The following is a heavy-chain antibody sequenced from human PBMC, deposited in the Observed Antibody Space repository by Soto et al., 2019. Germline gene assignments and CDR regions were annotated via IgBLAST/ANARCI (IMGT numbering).Heavy chain of an antibody. D-gene: IGHD2-8*01. CDR3: AKGARIVLMVFAINFDF. CDR1: GFTFSTSA. J-gene: IGHJ4*02. Sequence: PGGSLRLSCAASGFTFSTSAMSWVRQAPGKGLDWVSAISNTGRSTYYADSVKGRFTISRDNSKNTLYLQMNSLRAEDAAVYYCAKGARIVLMVFAINFDFWDQGTLVTVSS. CDR2: ISNTGRST. V-gene: IGHV3-23*01.